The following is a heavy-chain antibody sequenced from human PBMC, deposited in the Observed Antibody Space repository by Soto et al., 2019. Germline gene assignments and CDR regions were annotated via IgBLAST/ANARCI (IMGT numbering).Heavy chain of an antibody. D-gene: IGHD2-2*01. Sequence: ASVKVSCKASGYTFTIYGISWVRQAPGQGLEWMGWISAYNGNTNYAQKLQGRVTMTTDTSTSTAYMELRSLRSDDTAVYYCARGSIYCSSSSCYGSNFDYWGQGTLVTVSS. J-gene: IGHJ4*02. CDR2: ISAYNGNT. CDR1: GYTFTIYG. CDR3: ARGSIYCSSSSCYGSNFDY. V-gene: IGHV1-18*01.